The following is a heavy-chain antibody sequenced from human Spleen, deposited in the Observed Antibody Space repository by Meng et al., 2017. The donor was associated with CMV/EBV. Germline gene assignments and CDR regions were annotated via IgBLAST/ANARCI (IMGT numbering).Heavy chain of an antibody. J-gene: IGHJ4*02. CDR3: ARIERRRILKYCGSDCSTTDY. V-gene: IGHV4-4*02. Sequence: QLQVQESGPGLVKPSGTLSLTCAVSGGPISSSNLWTWVRQVPGKGLEWIGEIYHSGSTNYNPSLKSRVTISVDKFKNQFSLKLVSVTPADTAVYYCARIERRRILKYCGSDCSTTDYWCQGTLVTVSS. CDR1: GGPISSSNL. D-gene: IGHD2-21*02. CDR2: IYHSGST.